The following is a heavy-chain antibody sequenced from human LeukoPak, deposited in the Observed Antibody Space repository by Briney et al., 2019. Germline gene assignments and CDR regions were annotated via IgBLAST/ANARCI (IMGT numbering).Heavy chain of an antibody. CDR2: NYYSGST. CDR3: ARGLQQLVDYYYYYMDV. D-gene: IGHD6-6*01. J-gene: IGHJ6*03. V-gene: IGHV4-61*01. CDR1: GGSVSSGSYY. Sequence: SETLSLTCTVSGGSVSSGSYYWGWIRQPPGKGLEWIGYNYYSGSTNYNPSLKSRVTISVDTSKNQFSLKLSSVTAADTAVYYCARGLQQLVDYYYYYMDVWGKGTTVTVSS.